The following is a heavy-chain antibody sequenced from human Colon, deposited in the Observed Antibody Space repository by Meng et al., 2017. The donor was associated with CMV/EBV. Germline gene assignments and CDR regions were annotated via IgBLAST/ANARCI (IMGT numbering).Heavy chain of an antibody. D-gene: IGHD2-15*01. CDR1: GGTFSSYT. V-gene: IGHV1-69*08. J-gene: IGHJ3*01. CDR2: ILPILGTV. Sequence: VKVSCKASGGTFSSYTINWLRQAPGQGLEWMGRILPILGTVKHSQNFQGRVTITADKSTSTAYMELESLRSEDTAVYYCARDGLYSDAFDVWGQGTMVTVSS. CDR3: ARDGLYSDAFDV.